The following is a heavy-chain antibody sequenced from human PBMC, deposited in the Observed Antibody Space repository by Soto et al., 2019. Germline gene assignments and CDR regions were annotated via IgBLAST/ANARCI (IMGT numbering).Heavy chain of an antibody. J-gene: IGHJ3*02. CDR2: ISSSSSTI. D-gene: IGHD1-26*01. Sequence: EVQLVESGGGLVQPGGSLRLSCAASGFTFSSYSMNWVRQAPGKGLEWVSYISSSSSTIYYADSVKGRFTISRDNAKNSRYLQMNSLRDEDTAVYYCARGLVGATSHAFDIWGQGTMVTVSS. CDR3: ARGLVGATSHAFDI. CDR1: GFTFSSYS. V-gene: IGHV3-48*02.